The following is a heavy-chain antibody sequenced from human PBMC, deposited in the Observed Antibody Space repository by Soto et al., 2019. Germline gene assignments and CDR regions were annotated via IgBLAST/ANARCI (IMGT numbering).Heavy chain of an antibody. CDR2: IYYSGST. CDR1: GCSISSYY. CDR3: ARRYGPGFDY. Sequence: SETLSLTCTVSGCSISSYYWSWIRQPPGKGLEWIAYIYYSGSTNYNPSLKSRVTISVDTSKNQFSLKLSSVTAADTAVYYCARRYGPGFDYWGQGTLVTVSS. J-gene: IGHJ4*02. D-gene: IGHD4-17*01. V-gene: IGHV4-59*08.